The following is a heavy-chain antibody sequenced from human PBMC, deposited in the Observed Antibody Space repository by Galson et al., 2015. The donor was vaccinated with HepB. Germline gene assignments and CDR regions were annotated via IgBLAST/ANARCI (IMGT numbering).Heavy chain of an antibody. J-gene: IGHJ5*02. CDR2: IKSKVAGETR. Sequence: SLRLSCAASGFTFADAWLSWLRQAPGKGLERVGRIKSKVAGETREYAAPVKGRFTISRDDSKNTLYLEMNSLTVDDTAVYYCVADVPSPLSQIDHWGQGTLVTVSS. CDR3: VADVPSPLSQIDH. V-gene: IGHV3-15*01. D-gene: IGHD3-10*01. CDR1: GFTFADAW.